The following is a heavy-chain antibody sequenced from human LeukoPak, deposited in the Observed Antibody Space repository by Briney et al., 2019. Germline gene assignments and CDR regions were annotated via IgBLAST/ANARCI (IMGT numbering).Heavy chain of an antibody. Sequence: ASVKVSFKVSGYTLTDLSLHMVRQAPAKGIGWMEGLDTEDSETIYAQKFQGRVTMTENTSTDTAYMVLSRLRSEDTAVYYCATGGRGLVYYYYGMDVWGKGTTVTVSS. CDR3: ATGGRGLVYYYYGMDV. V-gene: IGHV1-24*01. J-gene: IGHJ6*04. CDR1: GYTLTDLS. D-gene: IGHD2-15*01. CDR2: LDTEDSET.